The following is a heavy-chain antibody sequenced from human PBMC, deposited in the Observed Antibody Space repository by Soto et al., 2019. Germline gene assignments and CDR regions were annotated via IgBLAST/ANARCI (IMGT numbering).Heavy chain of an antibody. CDR2: IIPIFGTA. D-gene: IGHD2-2*01. CDR1: GGTFSSYA. J-gene: IGHJ5*02. CDR3: AGDCSSTSCPNWFDP. Sequence: GASVKVSCKASGGTFSSYAISWVRQAPGQGLEWMGGIIPIFGTANYAQKFQGRVTITADKSTSTAYMELSSLRSEDTAVYYCAGDCSSTSCPNWFDPWGQGTLVTASS. V-gene: IGHV1-69*06.